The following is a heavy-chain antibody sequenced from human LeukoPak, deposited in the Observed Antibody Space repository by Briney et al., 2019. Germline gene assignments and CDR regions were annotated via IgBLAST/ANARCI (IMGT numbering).Heavy chain of an antibody. CDR2: IIPIFGSA. D-gene: IGHD6-13*01. J-gene: IGHJ6*03. Sequence: SVKVSCKASGGTFSSYPISWVRQAPGQGLEWMGGIIPIFGSANYAQKFQGRVTITADESTSTAYMELSSLRSEDTAVYYCARDVGGSSSWYRPHYYYYMDVWGKGTTVTVSS. CDR1: GGTFSSYP. V-gene: IGHV1-69*13. CDR3: ARDVGGSSSWYRPHYYYYMDV.